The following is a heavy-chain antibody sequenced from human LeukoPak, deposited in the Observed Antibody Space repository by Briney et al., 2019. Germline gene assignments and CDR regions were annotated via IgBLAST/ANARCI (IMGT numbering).Heavy chain of an antibody. D-gene: IGHD6-13*01. Sequence: SETLSLTCAVYGGSFSGYYWSWIRQPPGKGLEWIGEINHSGSTNYNPSLKSRVTISVDTSKNQFSLKLSSVTAADTAVYYCARSTYSSSYYYYYYYYMDVWGKGTTVTVSS. CDR2: INHSGST. V-gene: IGHV4-34*01. CDR1: GGSFSGYY. CDR3: ARSTYSSSYYYYYYYYMDV. J-gene: IGHJ6*03.